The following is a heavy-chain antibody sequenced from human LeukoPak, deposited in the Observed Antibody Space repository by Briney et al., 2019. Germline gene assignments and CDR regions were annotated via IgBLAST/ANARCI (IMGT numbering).Heavy chain of an antibody. CDR1: GYTFTSYG. CDR3: AREGDSIAAAGLDY. Sequence: ASVKVSCKASGYTFTSYGISWARQAPGQGLEWMGWISVYNGNTNYAQKLQGRVTTTTDTSTSTAYMELRSLRSDDTAVYYCAREGDSIAAAGLDYWGQGTLVTVSS. J-gene: IGHJ4*02. D-gene: IGHD6-13*01. CDR2: ISVYNGNT. V-gene: IGHV1-18*01.